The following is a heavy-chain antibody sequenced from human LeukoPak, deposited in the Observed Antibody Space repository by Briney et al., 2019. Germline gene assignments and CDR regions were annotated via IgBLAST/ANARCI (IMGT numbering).Heavy chain of an antibody. V-gene: IGHV4-59*12. J-gene: IGHJ5*02. CDR2: IYYSGST. D-gene: IGHD2-2*01. CDR1: GGSISSYY. Sequence: PSETLSLTCTVSGGSISSYYWSWIRQPPGKGLEWIGYIYYSGSTNYNPSLKSRVTISVDTSKNQFSLKLSSVTAADTAVYYCAKSVESPARERFDPWGQGTLVTVSS. CDR3: AKSVESPARERFDP.